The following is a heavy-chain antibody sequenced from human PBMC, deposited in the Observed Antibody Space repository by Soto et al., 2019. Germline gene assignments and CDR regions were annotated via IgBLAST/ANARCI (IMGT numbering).Heavy chain of an antibody. V-gene: IGHV1-18*04. CDR1: GYTFTSYG. CDR2: ISAYNGNT. J-gene: IGHJ6*02. D-gene: IGHD5-18*01. CDR3: ARDQGRSYGYHYYSYGMDV. Sequence: ASVKVSCKASGYTFTSYGISWVRQAPGQGLEWMGWISAYNGNTNYAQKLQGRVTMTTDTSTSTAYMELRSLRSDDTAVYYCARDQGRSYGYHYYSYGMDVWGQGTTVTVSS.